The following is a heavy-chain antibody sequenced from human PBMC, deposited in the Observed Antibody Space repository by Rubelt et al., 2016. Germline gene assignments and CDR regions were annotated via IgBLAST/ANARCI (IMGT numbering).Heavy chain of an antibody. CDR3: ARVFSGTSVVWLDP. J-gene: IGHJ5*02. D-gene: IGHD6-13*01. CDR2: SSAYNDDT. Sequence: QLQLVQSGAEVKKPGASVKVSCKASGYTFTSYGISWVRQAPGQGLEWMGWSSAYNDDTKYAHKLQGSVTLTTDTSTSTGYMDLRSLRSDDTAVYYWARVFSGTSVVWLDPWGQGTLVTVSS. CDR1: GYTFTSYG. V-gene: IGHV1-18*01.